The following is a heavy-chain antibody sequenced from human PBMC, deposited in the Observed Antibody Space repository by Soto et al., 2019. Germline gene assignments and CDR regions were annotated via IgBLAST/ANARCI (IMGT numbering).Heavy chain of an antibody. CDR1: GGSISSSNW. D-gene: IGHD3-3*01. CDR3: AVTYYDFWSGPEQMDV. J-gene: IGHJ6*02. V-gene: IGHV4-4*02. CDR2: IYHSGST. Sequence: PSETLSLTCAVSGGSISSSNWWSWVRQPPGKGLEWIGEIYHSGSTNYNPSLKSRVTISVDKSKNQFSLKLSSVTAADTAVYYCAVTYYDFWSGPEQMDVWGQGTTVTVSS.